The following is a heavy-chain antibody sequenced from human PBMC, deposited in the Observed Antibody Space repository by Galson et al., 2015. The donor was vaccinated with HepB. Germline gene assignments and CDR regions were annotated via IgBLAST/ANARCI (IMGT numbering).Heavy chain of an antibody. CDR2: ISWDGGST. CDR1: GFTFDDYT. J-gene: IGHJ4*02. D-gene: IGHD1-1*01. Sequence: SLRLSCAASGFTFDDYTMHWVRQAPGKGLEWVSLISWDGGSTYYADSVKGRFTISRDNSKNSLYLQMNSLRTEDTALYYCAKGTTGTFAVRYFDYWGQGTLVTVSS. V-gene: IGHV3-43*01. CDR3: AKGTTGTFAVRYFDY.